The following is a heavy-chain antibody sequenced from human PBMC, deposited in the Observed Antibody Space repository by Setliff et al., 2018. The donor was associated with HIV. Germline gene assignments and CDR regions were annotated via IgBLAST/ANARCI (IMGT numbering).Heavy chain of an antibody. J-gene: IGHJ4*02. CDR1: EYTFTNYY. V-gene: IGHV1-46*01. CDR3: TGEPGHATFYFDY. Sequence: ASVKVSCKPSEYTFTNYYIHWVRQAPGQGLEYMGMIITSGGSTSYTQKFQGRVTMTGDTSTTTVYTELSSLRSEDTAIYYCTGEPGHATFYFDYWGLGTLVTVSS. CDR2: IITSGGST.